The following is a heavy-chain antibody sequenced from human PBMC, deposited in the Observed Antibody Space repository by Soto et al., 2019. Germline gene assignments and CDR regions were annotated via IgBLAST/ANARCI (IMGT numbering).Heavy chain of an antibody. D-gene: IGHD6-19*01. CDR2: IYYSGST. Sequence: SETLSLTCTVSGGSISSSSYYWGWIRQPPGKGLEWIGSIYYSGSTYYNPSLKSRVTISVDTSKNQFSLKLSSVTAADTAVYYCARHGRYSSGWYPGNYFDYWGQGTLVTVSS. CDR1: GGSISSSSYY. J-gene: IGHJ4*02. V-gene: IGHV4-39*01. CDR3: ARHGRYSSGWYPGNYFDY.